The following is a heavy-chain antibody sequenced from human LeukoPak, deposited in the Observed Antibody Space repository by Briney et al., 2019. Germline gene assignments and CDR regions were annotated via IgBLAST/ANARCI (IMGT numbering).Heavy chain of an antibody. Sequence: GGSLRLSCAASGFTFSSYAMHWVRQAPGKGLEWVAVISYDGSNKYYADSVKGRFTISRDNSKNTLYLQMNSLRAEDTALYYCARPPDFWSGYFAFDIWGQGTMVTVSS. V-gene: IGHV3-30*04. D-gene: IGHD3-3*01. J-gene: IGHJ3*02. CDR1: GFTFSSYA. CDR3: ARPPDFWSGYFAFDI. CDR2: ISYDGSNK.